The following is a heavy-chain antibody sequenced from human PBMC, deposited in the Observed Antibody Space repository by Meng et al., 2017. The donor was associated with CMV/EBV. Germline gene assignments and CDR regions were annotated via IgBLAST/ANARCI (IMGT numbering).Heavy chain of an antibody. V-gene: IGHV3-74*01. J-gene: IGHJ6*02. CDR1: GFTFSSYW. CDR2: INSDGSST. CDR3: ASEAAETYYYYGMDV. Sequence: GGSLRLSCAASGFTFSSYWMHWVRQAPGKGLVWVSRINSDGSSTSYTDSVKGRFTISRDNAKNTLYLQMNSLRAEDTAVYYCASEAAETYYYYGMDVWGQGTTVTVSS. D-gene: IGHD6-13*01.